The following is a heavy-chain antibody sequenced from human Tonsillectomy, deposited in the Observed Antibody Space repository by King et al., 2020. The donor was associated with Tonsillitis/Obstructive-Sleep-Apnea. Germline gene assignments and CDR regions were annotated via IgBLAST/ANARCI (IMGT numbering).Heavy chain of an antibody. V-gene: IGHV5-51*01. J-gene: IGHJ4*02. CDR3: ARLAAAVGLYFDY. D-gene: IGHD6-13*01. CDR2: IYPGDSDT. CDR1: GYSFTSYW. Sequence: QLVQSGAEVKKPGESLKISCKGSGYSFTSYWIGWVRQMPGKGLEWMGIIYPGDSDTRYSPSFQGQVTFSADKSISTAYLQRSSLKASDTAMYYCARLAAAVGLYFDYWGQGTLVTVSS.